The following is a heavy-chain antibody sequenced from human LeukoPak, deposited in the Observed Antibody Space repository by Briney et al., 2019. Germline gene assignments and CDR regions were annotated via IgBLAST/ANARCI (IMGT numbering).Heavy chain of an antibody. CDR2: IYTSGST. D-gene: IGHD3-9*01. J-gene: IGHJ4*02. CDR3: ARLDLRGYYFDY. V-gene: IGHV4-61*02. Sequence: SETLSLTCTVSGGSISSGSYYWSWIRQPAGKGLEWIGRIYTSGSTNYNPSPKSRFTITVDTSKNQFSLKLSSVTAADTAVYYCARLDLRGYYFDYWGQGTLVTASS. CDR1: GGSISSGSYY.